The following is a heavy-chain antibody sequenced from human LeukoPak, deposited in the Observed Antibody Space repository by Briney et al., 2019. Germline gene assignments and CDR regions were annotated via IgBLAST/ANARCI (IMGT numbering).Heavy chain of an antibody. V-gene: IGHV3-30*04. CDR2: ISFDGTKK. CDR1: GFTFNTYA. Sequence: PGGSLRLSCEASGFTFNTYAFHWVRQAPGKGLEWVALISFDGTKKYYADSVKGRITISRDDSKNTVSLQMNSLRAEDTAVYYCAKFRGYSYGPIGYWGQGTLVTVSS. CDR3: AKFRGYSYGPIGY. D-gene: IGHD5-18*01. J-gene: IGHJ4*02.